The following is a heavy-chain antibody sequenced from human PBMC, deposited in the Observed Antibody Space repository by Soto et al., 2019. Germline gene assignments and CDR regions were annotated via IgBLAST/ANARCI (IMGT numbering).Heavy chain of an antibody. CDR1: GGSFSGYY. J-gene: IGHJ3*02. Sequence: SETLSLTCAVYGGSFSGYYWSWIRQPPGKGLEWIGEINHSGSTNYSPSLKSRVTISVDTSKNQFSLKLSSVTAADTAVYYCARGWAENKAFEIWGQGTMVTVSS. CDR3: ARGWAENKAFEI. CDR2: INHSGST. V-gene: IGHV4-34*01. D-gene: IGHD6-19*01.